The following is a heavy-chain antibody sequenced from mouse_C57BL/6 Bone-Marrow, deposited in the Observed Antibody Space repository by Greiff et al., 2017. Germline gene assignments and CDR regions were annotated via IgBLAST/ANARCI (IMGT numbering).Heavy chain of an antibody. CDR1: GYSITSGYY. J-gene: IGHJ2*01. CDR3: ARDLLWSFDY. Sequence: DVKLQESGPGLVKPSQSLSLTCSVTGYSITSGYYWNWIRQFPGNKLEWMGYISYDGSNNYNPSLKNRISITRDTSKNQFFLKLNSVTTEDTATXYCARDLLWSFDYWGQGTTLTVSS. D-gene: IGHD2-10*01. CDR2: ISYDGSN. V-gene: IGHV3-6*01.